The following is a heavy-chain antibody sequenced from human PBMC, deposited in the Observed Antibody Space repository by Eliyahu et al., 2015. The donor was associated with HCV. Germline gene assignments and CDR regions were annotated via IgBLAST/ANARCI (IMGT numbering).Heavy chain of an antibody. J-gene: IGHJ5*02. V-gene: IGHV1-8*01. Sequence: QVQLVQSGAEVRKSGASVKVSCKASGYTFTNYDINWVRXAPGQGLEXVGWMNPXSGNAGSARNFLGRVTMTRNTSINTAYMELTGLRPADTAVYYCARGYCKSRPCYGYIWFDHWGQGTPVTVSS. CDR1: GYTFTNYD. D-gene: IGHD2/OR15-2a*01. CDR2: MNPXSGNA. CDR3: ARGYCKSRPCYGYIWFDH.